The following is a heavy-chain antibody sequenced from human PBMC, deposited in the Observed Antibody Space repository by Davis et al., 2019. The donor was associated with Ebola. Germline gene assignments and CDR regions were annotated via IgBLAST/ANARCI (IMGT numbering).Heavy chain of an antibody. Sequence: PGGSLRLSCAASEFIFRGHAMSWVRQAPGKGLEWVSSISGSGGSIYYAESVKGRFTISRDNSKNKVYLQMNRLRAEDTGVYHCQQLVNNWLDPWGQGTLVTVSS. J-gene: IGHJ5*02. CDR3: QQLVNNWLDP. D-gene: IGHD6-13*01. CDR2: ISGSGGSI. CDR1: EFIFRGHA. V-gene: IGHV3-23*01.